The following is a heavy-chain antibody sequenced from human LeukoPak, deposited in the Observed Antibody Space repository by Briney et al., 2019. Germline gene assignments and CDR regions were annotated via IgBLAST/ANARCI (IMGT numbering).Heavy chain of an antibody. CDR3: ARGAFSNNIYFDY. J-gene: IGHJ4*02. Sequence: SESLSLTCTVSGGSLTSSYWSWIRQPPGKGLEWIGYIRYSGSTNYSPSLKSRVTISVDTSRNQFSLNLRSVTATDTAVYYCARGAFSNNIYFDYWGQGTLVTVSS. V-gene: IGHV4-59*01. CDR1: GGSLTSSY. D-gene: IGHD4-11*01. CDR2: IRYSGST.